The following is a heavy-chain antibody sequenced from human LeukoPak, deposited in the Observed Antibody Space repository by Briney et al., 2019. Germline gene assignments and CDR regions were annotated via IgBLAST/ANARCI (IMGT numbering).Heavy chain of an antibody. J-gene: IGHJ1*01. CDR2: IYTSGST. D-gene: IGHD6-13*01. CDR1: GGSISSGSYY. Sequence: SETLSLTYTVSGGSISSGSYYWSWIRQPAGKGLEWIGRIYTSGSTNYNPSLKSRVTISVDTSKNQFSLKLSSVTAADTAVYYCARGRGSSSYGGEYFQHWGQGTLVTVSS. CDR3: ARGRGSSSYGGEYFQH. V-gene: IGHV4-61*02.